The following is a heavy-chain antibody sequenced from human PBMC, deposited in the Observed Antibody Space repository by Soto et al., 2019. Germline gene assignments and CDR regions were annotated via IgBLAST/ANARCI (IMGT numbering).Heavy chain of an antibody. CDR1: GGSISSYY. Sequence: SETLSLTCTVSGGSISSYYWSWIRQPPGKGLEWIGYIYYSGSTNYNPSLKSRVTISVDTSKNQFSLKLSSVTAADTAVYYCARGYYDSSGYYFDYWGQGTLVTVSS. D-gene: IGHD3-22*01. V-gene: IGHV4-59*01. CDR2: IYYSGST. J-gene: IGHJ4*02. CDR3: ARGYYDSSGYYFDY.